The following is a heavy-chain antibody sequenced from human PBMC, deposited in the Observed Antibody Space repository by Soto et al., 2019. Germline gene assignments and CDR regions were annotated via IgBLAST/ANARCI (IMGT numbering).Heavy chain of an antibody. CDR2: IKSKTDGGTT. CDR3: TTDLGIVAMDI. Sequence: EVQLVESGGGLVKPGGSLRLSCAASGFTFSNAWMSWVRQAPGKGLEWVGRIKSKTDGGTTDYAAPVRGRFTISRDDSKNTLYLQMNSLKTEDTAVYYCTTDLGIVAMDIWGQGTMVTVSS. V-gene: IGHV3-15*01. CDR1: GFTFSNAW. D-gene: IGHD5-12*01. J-gene: IGHJ3*02.